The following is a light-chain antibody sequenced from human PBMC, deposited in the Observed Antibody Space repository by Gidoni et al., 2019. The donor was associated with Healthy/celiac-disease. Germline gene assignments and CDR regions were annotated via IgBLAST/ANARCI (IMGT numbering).Light chain of an antibody. V-gene: IGLV1-40*01. CDR1: SSNIGAGYD. Sequence: QSVLTQPPSVSAAPGQRVTISCTGSSSNIGAGYDVHWYQQLPGTAPKLLIYGNSNRPSGVPDRFSGSKSGTSASLAITGLQAEDEADYYCQSSDSSLRGDVVFGGGTKLTVL. CDR2: GNS. CDR3: QSSDSSLRGDVV. J-gene: IGLJ2*01.